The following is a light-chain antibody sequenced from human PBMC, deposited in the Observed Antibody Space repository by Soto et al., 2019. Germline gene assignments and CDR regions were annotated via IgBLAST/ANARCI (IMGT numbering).Light chain of an antibody. CDR2: EVN. Sequence: QSVLTQPASVSGSPGQSITISCTGTSGDVGSYNLVSWYQQHPGKAPKLMIYEVNKRPSGVSNRFSGSKSGNTASLTISGLQAEDEADYDGPPQAGRISVVFGGGTTVTVL. J-gene: IGLJ2*01. CDR1: SGDVGSYNL. V-gene: IGLV2-23*02. CDR3: PPQAGRISVV.